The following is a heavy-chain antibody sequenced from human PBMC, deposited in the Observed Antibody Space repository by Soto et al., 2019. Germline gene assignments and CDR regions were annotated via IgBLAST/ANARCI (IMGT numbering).Heavy chain of an antibody. CDR3: AKAGGLLQDEGMDV. V-gene: IGHV3-23*01. CDR2: ISGSGGST. J-gene: IGHJ6*02. D-gene: IGHD3-10*01. Sequence: EVQLLESGGGLVQPGGSLRLSCAASGFTFSSYAMSWVRQAPGKGLEWVSGISGSGGSTYYADSVKGRFTISRDNSKNTLYLQMNSLRAEDTAIYYCAKAGGLLQDEGMDVWGQGTTVTVSS. CDR1: GFTFSSYA.